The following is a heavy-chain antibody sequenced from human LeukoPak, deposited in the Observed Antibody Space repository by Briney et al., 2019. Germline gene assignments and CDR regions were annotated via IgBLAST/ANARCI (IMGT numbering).Heavy chain of an antibody. CDR1: GGSFSGYY. D-gene: IGHD3-10*01. Sequence: SETLSLTCAVYGGSFSGYYWSWIRQPPGKGLEWIGEINHSGSTNYNPSLKSRVTISVDTSKYQFSLKLSSVTAADTAVYYCASHYGSGSLNWFDPWGQGTLVTVSS. V-gene: IGHV4-34*01. CDR2: INHSGST. CDR3: ASHYGSGSLNWFDP. J-gene: IGHJ5*02.